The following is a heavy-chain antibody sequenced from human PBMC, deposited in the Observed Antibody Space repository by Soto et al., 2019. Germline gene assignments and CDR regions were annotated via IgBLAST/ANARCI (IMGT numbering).Heavy chain of an antibody. CDR3: ARVGCTNGVCREDWFDP. V-gene: IGHV4-59*01. J-gene: IGHJ5*02. CDR2: IYYSGST. Sequence: ETLSLTCTVSGGSISSYYWSWIRQPPGKGLEWIGYIYYSGSTNYNPSLKSRVTISVDTSKNQFSLKLSSVTAADTAVYYCARVGCTNGVCREDWFDPWGQGTLVTVSS. D-gene: IGHD2-8*01. CDR1: GGSISSYY.